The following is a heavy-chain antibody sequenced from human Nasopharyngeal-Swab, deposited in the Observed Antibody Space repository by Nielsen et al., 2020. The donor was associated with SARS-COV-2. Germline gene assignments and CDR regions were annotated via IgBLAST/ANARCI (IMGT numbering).Heavy chain of an antibody. CDR1: GFNFRAYW. V-gene: IGHV3-7*04. CDR2: VKQDGTAI. CDR3: VRDGLQGDYYSYMDV. J-gene: IGHJ6*03. Sequence: GESLKISCAASGFNFRAYWMNWVRLTPMKRLEWVATVKQDGTAIYHVDSLKGRFTISRDNAKNSLSLQMNNLRAEDTAVYYCVRDGLQGDYYSYMDVWGKGTTVTVSS. D-gene: IGHD5-24*01.